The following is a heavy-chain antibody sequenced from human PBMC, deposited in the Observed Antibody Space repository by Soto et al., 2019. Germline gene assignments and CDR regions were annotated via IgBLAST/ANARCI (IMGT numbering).Heavy chain of an antibody. V-gene: IGHV3-23*01. CDR2: LSNGGGTT. CDR3: AKDMYGSRRGSFDY. CDR1: GFTFSSYA. J-gene: IGHJ4*02. Sequence: EVQLLESGGGLVQPGGSQRLSCAASGFTFSSYAMSWVRQAPGEGLEWVSALSNGGGTTHYADSVKGRFTISRDNSKNTLYLQVSSLRVEDTAIYYCAKDMYGSRRGSFDYWGQGTLVTVSS. D-gene: IGHD1-26*01.